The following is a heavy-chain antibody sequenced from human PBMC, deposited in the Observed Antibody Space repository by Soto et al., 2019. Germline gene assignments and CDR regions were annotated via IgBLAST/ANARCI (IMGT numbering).Heavy chain of an antibody. V-gene: IGHV1-24*01. CDR2: FDPEDGET. D-gene: IGHD6-13*01. J-gene: IGHJ2*01. Sequence: ASVKVSCKASGYTFTSYYMHWVRQAPGKGLEWMGGFDPEDGETIYAQKFQGRVTMTEDTSTDTAYMELSSLRSEDTAVYYCATDVYSTKGFDLWGRGTLVTVSS. CDR3: ATDVYSTKGFDL. CDR1: GYTFTSYY.